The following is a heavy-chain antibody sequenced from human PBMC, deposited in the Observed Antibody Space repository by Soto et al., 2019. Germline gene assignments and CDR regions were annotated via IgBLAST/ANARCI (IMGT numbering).Heavy chain of an antibody. CDR2: IYTSGST. CDR3: ARDTPYYYDSSGHGYYGMDV. CDR1: GGSISSYY. D-gene: IGHD3-22*01. Sequence: NPSETLSLTCTVSGGSISSYYWSWIRQPAGKGLEWIGRIYTSGSTNYNPSLKSRVTMSVDTSKNQFSLKLSSVTAADTAVYYCARDTPYYYDSSGHGYYGMDVWGQGTTVTVSS. V-gene: IGHV4-4*07. J-gene: IGHJ6*02.